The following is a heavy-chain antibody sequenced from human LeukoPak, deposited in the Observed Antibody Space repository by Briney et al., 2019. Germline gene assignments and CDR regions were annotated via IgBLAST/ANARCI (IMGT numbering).Heavy chain of an antibody. J-gene: IGHJ4*02. Sequence: ASVKVSCKASGYTFTSYGISWVRQAPGQGLEWMGWISAYNGNTNYAQKLQGRVTMSTDTSTSTAYMELRSLRSDDTAVYYCAREGTITMARGVIRAFDYWGQGTLVTVSS. D-gene: IGHD3-10*01. CDR2: ISAYNGNT. CDR1: GYTFTSYG. V-gene: IGHV1-18*01. CDR3: AREGTITMARGVIRAFDY.